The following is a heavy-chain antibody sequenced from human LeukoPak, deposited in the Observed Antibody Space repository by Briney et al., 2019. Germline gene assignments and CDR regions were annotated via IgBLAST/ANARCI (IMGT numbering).Heavy chain of an antibody. Sequence: GGSLRLSCAASGFTFSSYAMSWVRQAPGKGLEWVSAISGSGGSTYYADSVKGQFTISRDNSKNTLYLQMNSLRAEDTAVYYCAKEQYYDSSGYYYGDAFDIWGQGTMVTVSS. J-gene: IGHJ3*02. V-gene: IGHV3-23*01. CDR3: AKEQYYDSSGYYYGDAFDI. CDR2: ISGSGGST. CDR1: GFTFSSYA. D-gene: IGHD3-22*01.